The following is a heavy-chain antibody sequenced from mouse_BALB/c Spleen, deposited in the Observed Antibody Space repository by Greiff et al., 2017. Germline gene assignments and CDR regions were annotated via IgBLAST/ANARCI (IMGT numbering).Heavy chain of an antibody. J-gene: IGHJ4*01. V-gene: IGHV2-9*02. CDR2: IWAGGST. Sequence: VMLVESGPGLVAPSQSLSITCTVSGFSLTSYGVHWVRQPPGKGLEWLGVIWAGGSTNYNSALMSRLSISKDNSKSQVFLKMNSLQTDDTARYYCARDNDYDDAMDYWGQGTSVTVSS. CDR1: GFSLTSYG. CDR3: ARDNDYDDAMDY. D-gene: IGHD2-4*01.